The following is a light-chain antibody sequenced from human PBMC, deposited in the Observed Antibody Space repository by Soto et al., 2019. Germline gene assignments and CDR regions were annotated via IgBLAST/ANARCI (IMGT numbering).Light chain of an antibody. CDR1: QDIRDW. V-gene: IGKV1-12*01. CDR3: QQAFSFPFT. Sequence: DIQMTQSPSSVSAYVGDRVTITCRASQDIRDWIAWYQQKPGKAPKLLISAASSLQSGVPSRFSGSGSGTDFSLTISSLQSEDFSPYYCQQAFSFPFTFGPGTKVDIK. CDR2: AAS. J-gene: IGKJ3*01.